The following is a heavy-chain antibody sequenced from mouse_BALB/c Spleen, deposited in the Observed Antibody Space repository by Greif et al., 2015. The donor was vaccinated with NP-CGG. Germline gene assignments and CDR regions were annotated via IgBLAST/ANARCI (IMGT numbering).Heavy chain of an antibody. J-gene: IGHJ4*01. Sequence: EVKLMESGGGLVQPGGSLKLSCATSGFIFSDYYMYWVRQTPEKRLEWVAYISNGGGSTYYPDTVKGRFTISRDNAKNTLYLQMSRLKSEDTAMYYCARDYGSSYYAMDYWGQGTSVTVSS. CDR1: GFIFSDYY. CDR2: ISNGGGST. V-gene: IGHV5-12*02. D-gene: IGHD1-1*01. CDR3: ARDYGSSYYAMDY.